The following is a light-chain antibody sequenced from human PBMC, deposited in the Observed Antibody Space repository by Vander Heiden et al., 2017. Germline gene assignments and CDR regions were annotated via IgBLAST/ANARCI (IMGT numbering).Light chain of an antibody. Sequence: DIVMTQSQLSLHVTPGETASISCRTSQSLLHSNGYNYLDWYLQKPGQSPQLLIYLGSNRASGVPDRFSGSGSGTDFTLKISRVEAEDVGVYYCMQALQTPYTFGQGTKLEIK. J-gene: IGKJ2*01. CDR3: MQALQTPYT. CDR2: LGS. CDR1: QSLLHSNGYNY. V-gene: IGKV2-28*01.